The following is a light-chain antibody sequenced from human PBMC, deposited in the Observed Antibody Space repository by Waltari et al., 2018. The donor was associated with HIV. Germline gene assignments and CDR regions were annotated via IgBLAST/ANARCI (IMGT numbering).Light chain of an antibody. V-gene: IGKV1-39*01. CDR2: AAS. J-gene: IGKJ1*01. CDR3: QQSYGTPRT. Sequence: DIQMTQSPSSLSASVGDRVTITCRASQSISSYLNWYQQKPWKAPKLLIYAASSLQSGVPSRFNGSGSGTDFTLTISSLQPEDFATYYCQQSYGTPRTFGQGTKVEIK. CDR1: QSISSY.